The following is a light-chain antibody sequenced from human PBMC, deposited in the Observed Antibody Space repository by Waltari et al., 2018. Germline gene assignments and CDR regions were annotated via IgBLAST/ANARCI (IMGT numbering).Light chain of an antibody. J-gene: IGKJ2*01. V-gene: IGKV3-20*01. CDR1: QSVRSEY. Sequence: EIVMTQSPGTLSLSPGERATLSGRASQSVRSEYLSWYQQKPGQAPRLLIYGGSNRAAGIPDRFSGSGSGTDFTLTISRLEPEDFAVYYCQQHGYSPLYAFGQGTKLEIK. CDR3: QQHGYSPLYA. CDR2: GGS.